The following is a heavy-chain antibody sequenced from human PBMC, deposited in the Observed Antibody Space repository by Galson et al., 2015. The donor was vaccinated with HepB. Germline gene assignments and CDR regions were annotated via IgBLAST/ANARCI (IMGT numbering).Heavy chain of an antibody. Sequence: QSGAEVKKPGESLKISCKGSGYSFTSYWIGWVRQMPGKGLEWMGIIYPGDSDTRYSPSFQGQVTISADKSISTAYLQWSSLTASDAAIFYCARRLDYSDLRAFDYWGQGTLVTVSS. CDR3: ARRLDYSDLRAFDY. J-gene: IGHJ4*02. CDR2: IYPGDSDT. D-gene: IGHD4-11*01. V-gene: IGHV5-51*03. CDR1: GYSFTSYW.